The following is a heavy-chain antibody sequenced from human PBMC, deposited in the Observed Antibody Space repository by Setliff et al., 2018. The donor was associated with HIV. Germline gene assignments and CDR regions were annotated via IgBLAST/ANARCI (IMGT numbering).Heavy chain of an antibody. CDR2: MSPNSGNT. CDR1: GYTFTSYD. D-gene: IGHD1-26*01. V-gene: IGHV1-8*03. J-gene: IGHJ3*02. Sequence: ASVKVSCKASGYTFTSYDINWVRQAAGQGLGWMGWMSPNSGNTGCAQKFQGRVTITMNTSISTAYMDLSSLRSEDTAVYYCARRKTHSGSFHDAFDIWGQGTMVTVSS. CDR3: ARRKTHSGSFHDAFDI.